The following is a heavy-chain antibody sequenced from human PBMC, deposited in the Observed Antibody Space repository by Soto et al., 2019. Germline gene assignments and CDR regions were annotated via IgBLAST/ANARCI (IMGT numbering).Heavy chain of an antibody. CDR1: GGSISSGDYY. J-gene: IGHJ4*01. CDR3: ARAVSGYCSSTSCYDDTFDT. Sequence: PSETLSLTCTVSGGSISSGDYYWSWILQPPGKGLEWIGYIYYSVSTYYNPSLKSRVTISVDTSKNQFSLKLSSVTAADTAVYYCARAVSGYCSSTSCYDDTFDTWGQGTMVTVSS. V-gene: IGHV4-30-4*01. D-gene: IGHD2-2*03. CDR2: IYYSVST.